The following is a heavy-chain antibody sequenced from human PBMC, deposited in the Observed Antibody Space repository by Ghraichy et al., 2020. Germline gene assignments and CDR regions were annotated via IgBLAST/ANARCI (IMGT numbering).Heavy chain of an antibody. J-gene: IGHJ3*02. CDR1: GFTVSSNY. V-gene: IGHV3-66*02. CDR3: ARSRVDYGDYGDAFDI. D-gene: IGHD4-17*01. Sequence: GGSLRLSCAASGFTVSSNYMSWVRQAPGKGLEWVSVIYSGGSTYYADSVKGRFTISRDNSKNTLYLQMNSLRAEDTAVYYCARSRVDYGDYGDAFDIWGQGTMVTVSS. CDR2: IYSGGST.